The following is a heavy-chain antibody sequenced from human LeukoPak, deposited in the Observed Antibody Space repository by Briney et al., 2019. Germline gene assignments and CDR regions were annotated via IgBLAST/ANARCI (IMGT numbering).Heavy chain of an antibody. CDR3: VAYDPLDY. CDR1: GFRFSSNA. Sequence: GGSLTLSCAASGFRFSSNAMSWVRQAPGKGLEWVSGISGSGGSTSYADSVKGRFTISRDTSKSTLYLQMNRLRGEDTAIYYCVAYDPLDYWGQGTLVTVSS. D-gene: IGHD3-16*01. V-gene: IGHV3-23*01. CDR2: ISGSGGST. J-gene: IGHJ4*02.